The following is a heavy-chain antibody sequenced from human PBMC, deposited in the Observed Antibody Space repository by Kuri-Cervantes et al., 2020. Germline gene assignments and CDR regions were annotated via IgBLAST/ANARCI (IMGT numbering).Heavy chain of an antibody. CDR1: GMSFSGYY. D-gene: IGHD1-14*01. Sequence: SETLSLTCAVYGMSFSGYYWNWIRQSPGKGLEWIGEINHSGSTNYNPSLKSRVTISVDTSKNQFSLKLSSVTDADTAAYYCAREAYRDYYYMDVWGKGTTVTSP. CDR3: AREAYRDYYYMDV. CDR2: INHSGST. J-gene: IGHJ6*03. V-gene: IGHV4-34*01.